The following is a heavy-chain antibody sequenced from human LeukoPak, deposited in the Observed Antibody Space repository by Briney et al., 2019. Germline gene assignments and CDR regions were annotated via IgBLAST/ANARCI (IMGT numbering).Heavy chain of an antibody. D-gene: IGHD3-16*01. V-gene: IGHV3-53*01. CDR1: GFTVITND. CDR3: ARGVEPLAAYTLAY. Sequence: PGGSLRLSCAASGFTVITNDMTWVRQAPGKGLEWVSVLYSDGNTKYADSVQGRFTISRDNSKNTLYLEMNSLSPDDTAVYYCARGVEPLAAYTLAYWGQGTLVTVPS. CDR2: LYSDGNT. J-gene: IGHJ4*02.